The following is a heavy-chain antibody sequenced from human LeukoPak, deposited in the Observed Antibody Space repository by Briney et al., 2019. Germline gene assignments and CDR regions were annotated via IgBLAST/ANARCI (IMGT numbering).Heavy chain of an antibody. CDR2: ISSSYSTI. Sequence: PGGSLRLSCAASGLTFSSYSMNWVRQAPGKGLEWVSYISSSYSTIFYADSVKGRFTISRDNAKNSLYPQMNSLRAEDTAVNFCARGAGSYYGYFQSWGQGTLVTVSS. D-gene: IGHD1-26*01. CDR1: GLTFSSYS. CDR3: ARGAGSYYGYFQS. J-gene: IGHJ1*01. V-gene: IGHV3-48*04.